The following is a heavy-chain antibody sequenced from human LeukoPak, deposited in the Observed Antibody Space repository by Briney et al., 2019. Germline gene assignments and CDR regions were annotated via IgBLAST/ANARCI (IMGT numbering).Heavy chain of an antibody. J-gene: IGHJ4*02. Sequence: PSETLSLTCAVYGGSFSGYYWSWIRQPPGKGLEWIGYVYYTGSTNYNPSLKSRVTMFEDKSKNQFSLRLYSVTVADTAMYYCARQDGNSKYYFDYWGQGTLVTVSS. CDR1: GGSFSGYY. D-gene: IGHD1-1*01. CDR3: ARQDGNSKYYFDY. CDR2: VYYTGST. V-gene: IGHV4-59*08.